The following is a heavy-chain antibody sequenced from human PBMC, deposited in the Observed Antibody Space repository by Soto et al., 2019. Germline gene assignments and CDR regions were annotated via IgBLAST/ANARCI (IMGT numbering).Heavy chain of an antibody. CDR3: ARTTARLLYYYYGMDV. J-gene: IGHJ6*02. V-gene: IGHV1-18*01. D-gene: IGHD4-4*01. CDR2: ISAYNGNT. Sequence: QVQLVQSGAEVKKPGASVKVSCKASGYTFTSYGISWVRQAPGQGLEWMGWISAYNGNTNYAQKLQGRVNMTTDTSTSTAYMELRSLRSDDTAVYYCARTTARLLYYYYGMDVWGQGTTVTVSS. CDR1: GYTFTSYG.